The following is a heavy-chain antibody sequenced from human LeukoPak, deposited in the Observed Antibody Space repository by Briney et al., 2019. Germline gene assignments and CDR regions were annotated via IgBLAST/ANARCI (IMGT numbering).Heavy chain of an antibody. Sequence: SETLSLTCTVSGGSISGGGYYWSWIRQHPGKGLEWIGYIYYSGSTYYNPSLKSRVTISVDTSKNQFSLKLSSVTAADTAVYYCARAISPRAVTRGATFDYWGQGTLVTVSS. V-gene: IGHV4-31*03. CDR3: ARAISPRAVTRGATFDY. CDR1: GGSISGGGYY. J-gene: IGHJ4*02. CDR2: IYYSGST. D-gene: IGHD4-17*01.